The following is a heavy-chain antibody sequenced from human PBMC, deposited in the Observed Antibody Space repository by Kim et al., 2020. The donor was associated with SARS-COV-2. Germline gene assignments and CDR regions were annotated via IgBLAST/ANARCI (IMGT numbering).Heavy chain of an antibody. J-gene: IGHJ4*02. CDR2: INPSGSA. CDR3: ARVWDY. V-gene: IGHV4-34*01. CDR1: GGSFSGYF. Sequence: SETLSLTCSLSGGSFSGYFWSWIRQSPGKGLEVIGEINPSGSASYNPSLKSRVTISLDTSKNQFSLRLTSVTAADTAVSFCARVWDYWGQGTLVTVSS.